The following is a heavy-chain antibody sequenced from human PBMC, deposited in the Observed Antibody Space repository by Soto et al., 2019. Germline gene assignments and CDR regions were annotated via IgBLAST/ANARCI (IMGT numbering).Heavy chain of an antibody. CDR2: INHSGST. Sequence: SETLSLTCAVYGGSFSGYYWSWIRQPPGKGLEWIGEINHSGSTNYNPSLKSRVTISVDTSKNQFSLKLSSVTAADTAVYYCARGARTRRGYYYYYMDVWGKGTTVTVSS. CDR1: GGSFSGYY. CDR3: ARGARTRRGYYYYYMDV. V-gene: IGHV4-34*01. J-gene: IGHJ6*03. D-gene: IGHD1-1*01.